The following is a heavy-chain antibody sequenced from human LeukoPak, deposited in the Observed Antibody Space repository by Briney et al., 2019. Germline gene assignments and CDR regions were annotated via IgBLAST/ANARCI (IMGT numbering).Heavy chain of an antibody. CDR2: IIPIFGTA. V-gene: IGHV1-69*05. J-gene: IGHJ3*02. D-gene: IGHD6-19*01. CDR1: GGTFSSYA. CDR3: ARDGHSSGWYEGPGAFDI. Sequence: SVKVSCKASGGTFSSYAISWVRQAPGQGLEWMGGIIPIFGTANCAQKFQGRVTITTDESTSTAYMELSSLRSEDTAVYYCARDGHSSGWYEGPGAFDIWGQGTMVTVSS.